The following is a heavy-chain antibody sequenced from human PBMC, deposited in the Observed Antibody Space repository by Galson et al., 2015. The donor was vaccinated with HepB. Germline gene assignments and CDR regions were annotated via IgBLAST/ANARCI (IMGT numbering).Heavy chain of an antibody. CDR2: ISRDSKNI. CDR3: ARRRCDSDRCYDFDS. D-gene: IGHD2-15*01. CDR1: GFNFVDYA. J-gene: IGHJ4*02. V-gene: IGHV3-9*01. Sequence: SLRLSCAGSGFNFVDYAMHWVRQPPGKGLEWVSGISRDSKNIVYGDSVKGRFTVSRDNAKNSLYLQMNRLSGEDTALYYCARRRCDSDRCYDFDSWGQGTLVTVSA.